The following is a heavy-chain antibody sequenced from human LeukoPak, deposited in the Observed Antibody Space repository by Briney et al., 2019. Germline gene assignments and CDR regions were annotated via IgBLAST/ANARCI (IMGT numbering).Heavy chain of an antibody. CDR2: ISYDGSNK. V-gene: IGHV3-30*18. D-gene: IGHD3-10*01. Sequence: PGGSLRLSCAASGFTFNSYGMHWVRQAPGKGLEWVAVISYDGSNKYYADSVKGRFTISRDNSKNTLYLQMNSLRAEDTAVYYCAKGPIYGSGSYYRFDYWGQGTLVTVSS. CDR1: GFTFNSYG. J-gene: IGHJ4*02. CDR3: AKGPIYGSGSYYRFDY.